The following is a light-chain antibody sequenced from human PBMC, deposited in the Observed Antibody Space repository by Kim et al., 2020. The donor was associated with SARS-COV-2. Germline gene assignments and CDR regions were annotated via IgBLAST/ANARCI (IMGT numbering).Light chain of an antibody. CDR3: QQVYSTPL. Sequence: DIQMAQSPSSLSASVGDRVTITCRTSENIAGHLNWYQHKRGRAPTLLIYAASNLQSGVPSRFSGSGSGTDFTLTISSLQPEDFATYYCQQVYSTPLFGQGTRLDIK. V-gene: IGKV1-39*01. CDR1: ENIAGH. J-gene: IGKJ5*01. CDR2: AAS.